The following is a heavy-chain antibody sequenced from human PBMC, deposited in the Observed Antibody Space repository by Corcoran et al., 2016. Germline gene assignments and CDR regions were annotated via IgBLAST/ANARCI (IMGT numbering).Heavy chain of an antibody. CDR3: ARKRGSSWYPEAWFDP. CDR2: IYYSGST. Sequence: QLQLQESGPGLVKPSETLSLTCTVSGGSISSSSYYWGWIRQPPGKGLEWIGSIYYSGSTYYNPSLKSRVTISVDTSKNQFSLKLSSVTAADTAVYYCARKRGSSWYPEAWFDPCGQGTLVTVSS. D-gene: IGHD6-13*01. V-gene: IGHV4-39*07. CDR1: GGSISSSSYY. J-gene: IGHJ5*02.